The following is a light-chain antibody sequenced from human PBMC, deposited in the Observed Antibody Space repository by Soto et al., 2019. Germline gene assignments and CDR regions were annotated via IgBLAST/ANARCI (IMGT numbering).Light chain of an antibody. Sequence: QSVLTQPPSVSAAPGQKVTISCSGSASNIGNNYVSWYQHLPGTAPRLLIYDNNERPSGIPERFSGSKSGTSATLDITGLPTGDEADYYCGTWDNSLSVVYVFGTGTKVTVL. J-gene: IGLJ1*01. CDR1: ASNIGNNY. CDR3: GTWDNSLSVVYV. CDR2: DNN. V-gene: IGLV1-51*01.